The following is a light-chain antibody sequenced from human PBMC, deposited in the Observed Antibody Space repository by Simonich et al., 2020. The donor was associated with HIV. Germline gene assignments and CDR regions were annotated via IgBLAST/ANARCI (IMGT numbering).Light chain of an antibody. J-gene: IGKJ1*01. CDR1: QSLLHTNGYNY. V-gene: IGKV2-28*01. CDR2: LGS. Sequence: DIVLTQSPLSLPVTPGEPASISCRSSQSLLHTNGYNYLDLYLQKPGQSPQLLIYLGSNRASGVPDRFSGSGSGTDFTLKISRVEAEDVGVYYCMQGLETPTFGQGTRVEIK. CDR3: MQGLETPT.